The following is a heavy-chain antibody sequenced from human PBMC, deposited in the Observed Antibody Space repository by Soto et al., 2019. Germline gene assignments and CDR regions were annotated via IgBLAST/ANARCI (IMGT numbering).Heavy chain of an antibody. D-gene: IGHD2-15*01. CDR2: ISYDGSNK. J-gene: IGHJ4*02. CDR3: AKDGYCSGGSCAADY. CDR1: GFTFSSYG. V-gene: IGHV3-30*18. Sequence: GGSLRLSCAASGFTFSSYGMHWVRQAPGKGLEWVAVISYDGSNKYYADSVKGRFTIPRDNSKNTLYLQMNSLRAEDTAVYYCAKDGYCSGGSCAADYWGQGTLVTVSS.